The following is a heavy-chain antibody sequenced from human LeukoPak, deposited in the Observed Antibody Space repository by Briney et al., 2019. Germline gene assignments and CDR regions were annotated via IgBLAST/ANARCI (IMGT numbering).Heavy chain of an antibody. Sequence: ASVKVSCKASGYTFTGYYMHWVRQAPGQGLEWMGRINPNSGGTNYAQKFQGRVTMTRDTSISTAYMELSRLRSDDTAVYYCARPDIVVVPAAIGYYGMDVWGQGTTVTVSS. CDR1: GYTFTGYY. J-gene: IGHJ6*02. D-gene: IGHD2-2*01. CDR3: ARPDIVVVPAAIGYYGMDV. CDR2: INPNSGGT. V-gene: IGHV1-2*06.